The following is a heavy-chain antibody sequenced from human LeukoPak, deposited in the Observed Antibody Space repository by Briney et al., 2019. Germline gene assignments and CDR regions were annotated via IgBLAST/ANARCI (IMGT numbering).Heavy chain of an antibody. D-gene: IGHD4-23*01. CDR2: SSSSGSTI. J-gene: IGHJ3*02. CDR3: AGDLGWDDYGGNSTYAFDI. CDR1: GFTFSSYE. V-gene: IGHV3-48*03. Sequence: GGSLRLSCAASGFTFSSYEMNWVRQAPGKGLEWVSYSSSSGSTIYYADSVKGRFTISRDNAKNSLYLQMNSLRAEDTAVYYCAGDLGWDDYGGNSTYAFDIWGQGTMVTVSS.